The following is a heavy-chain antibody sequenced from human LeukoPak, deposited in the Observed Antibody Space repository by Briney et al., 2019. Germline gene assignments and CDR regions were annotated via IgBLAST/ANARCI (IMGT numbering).Heavy chain of an antibody. V-gene: IGHV1-2*02. CDR1: GYTFTGYY. D-gene: IGHD6-19*01. CDR2: INPNSGGT. J-gene: IGHJ4*02. Sequence: GASVKVSCKASGYTFTGYYMHWVRQAPGQGLEWMGWINPNSGGTNYAQKFQGRVTMTRDTSISTAYMELSRLRSDDTAVYYCARVGQWLVQGGDYWGQGTLVTVSS. CDR3: ARVGQWLVQGGDY.